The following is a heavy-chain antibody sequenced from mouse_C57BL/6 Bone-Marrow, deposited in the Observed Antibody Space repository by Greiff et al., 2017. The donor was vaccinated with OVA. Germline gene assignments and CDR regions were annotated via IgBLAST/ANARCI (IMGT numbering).Heavy chain of an antibody. CDR1: GYSFTSGYY. Sequence: DVKLQESGPGLVKPSLSLSLTCSVTGYSFTSGYYWNCIRQFPGNKLEWMGYISYDGSNNYKPSLKNRISITRDTSKNQFFLTLNSVTTEDTAAYYCARADDGDWYFDVWGTGTTVTVSS. CDR2: ISYDGSN. V-gene: IGHV3-6*01. J-gene: IGHJ1*03. CDR3: ARADDGDWYFDV. D-gene: IGHD2-12*01.